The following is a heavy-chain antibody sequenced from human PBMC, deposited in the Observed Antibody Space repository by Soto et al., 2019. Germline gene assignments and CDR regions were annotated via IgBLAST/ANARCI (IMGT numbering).Heavy chain of an antibody. CDR3: TTGFDSLYAGYSYGPTSYYFDY. V-gene: IGHV3-15*01. CDR2: IKSKTDGGTT. J-gene: IGHJ4*02. Sequence: PGGSLRISCAASGFTVSSHDMSWVRQNPGKGLEWVGRIKSKTDGGTTDYAAPVKGRFTISRDDSKNTLYLQMNSLKTEDTAVYYCTTGFDSLYAGYSYGPTSYYFDYWGQGTLVTVSS. D-gene: IGHD5-18*01. CDR1: GFTVSSHD.